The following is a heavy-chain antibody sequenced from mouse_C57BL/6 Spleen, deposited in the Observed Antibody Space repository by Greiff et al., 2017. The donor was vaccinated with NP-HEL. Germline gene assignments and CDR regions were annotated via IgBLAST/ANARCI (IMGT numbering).Heavy chain of an antibody. V-gene: IGHV1-82*01. D-gene: IGHD1-1*01. CDR1: GYAFSSSW. CDR3: AREVLRLSDGAMDY. CDR2: IYPGDGDT. J-gene: IGHJ4*01. Sequence: QVQLQQSGPELVKPGASVKISCKASGYAFSSSWMNWVKQRPGKGLEWIGRIYPGDGDTNYNGKFKGKATLTADKSSSTAYMQLSSLTSEDSAVYCCAREVLRLSDGAMDYWGQGTSVTVSS.